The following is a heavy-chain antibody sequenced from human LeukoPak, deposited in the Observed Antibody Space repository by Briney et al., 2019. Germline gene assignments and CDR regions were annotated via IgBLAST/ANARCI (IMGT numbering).Heavy chain of an antibody. Sequence: SVKLSCKSSGGTFSSYAISWVRQAPGQGLEWMGRIIPIFGIANYAHKFQGRVTITADKSTSTAYMELSSLRSEDTAVYYCARSIQLWPEGYYGMDAWGQGTTVTVSS. J-gene: IGHJ6*02. CDR2: IIPIFGIA. V-gene: IGHV1-69*04. CDR1: GGTFSSYA. D-gene: IGHD5-18*01. CDR3: ARSIQLWPEGYYGMDA.